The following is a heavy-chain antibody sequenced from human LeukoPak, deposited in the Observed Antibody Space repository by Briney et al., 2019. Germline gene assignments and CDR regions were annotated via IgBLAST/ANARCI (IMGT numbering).Heavy chain of an antibody. J-gene: IGHJ4*02. CDR3: ARDQHSSSWYIDY. Sequence: ASVKVSCKASGYTFTGHYIHWVRQAPGQGLEWMGWINPNRGGTNYAQKFQGRVTMTRDTSISTAYMELSRLRSDDTAVYYCARDQHSSSWYIDYWGQGTLVTVSS. CDR1: GYTFTGHY. CDR2: INPNRGGT. V-gene: IGHV1-2*02. D-gene: IGHD6-13*01.